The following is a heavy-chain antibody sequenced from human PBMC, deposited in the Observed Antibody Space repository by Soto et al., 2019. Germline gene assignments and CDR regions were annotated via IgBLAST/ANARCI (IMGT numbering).Heavy chain of an antibody. CDR3: ARAGRYGVDV. Sequence: GGSLRLSRAPSGFTFSSYKFNWVRQAPGQGLEWVSSISSSSSYISYADSVKGRFTISRDNAKNSLYLQMNSLRAEDTAVYYCARAGRYGVDVWGQETTVTVSS. D-gene: IGHD1-26*01. CDR2: ISSSSSYI. V-gene: IGHV3-21*01. J-gene: IGHJ6*02. CDR1: GFTFSSYK.